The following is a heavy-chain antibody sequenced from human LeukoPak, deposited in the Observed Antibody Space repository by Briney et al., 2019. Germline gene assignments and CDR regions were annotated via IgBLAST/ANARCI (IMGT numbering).Heavy chain of an antibody. CDR3: ARAPGYCSGGSCSHYYGMDV. V-gene: IGHV4-34*01. CDR1: GGSFSGYY. D-gene: IGHD2-15*01. Sequence: SETLSLTCAVYGGSFSGYYWSWIRQPPGKGLEWIGEINHSGSTNYNPSLKSRVTISVDTSKNQFSLKLSSVTAADTAVYYCARAPGYCSGGSCSHYYGMDVWGQGTTVTVSS. J-gene: IGHJ6*02. CDR2: INHSGST.